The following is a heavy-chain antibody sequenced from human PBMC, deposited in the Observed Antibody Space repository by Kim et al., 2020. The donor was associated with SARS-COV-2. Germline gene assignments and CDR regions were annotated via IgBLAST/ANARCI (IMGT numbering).Heavy chain of an antibody. J-gene: IGHJ4*02. D-gene: IGHD6-13*01. V-gene: IGHV1-46*01. CDR3: ARDPNSSSWYRKFDY. Sequence: QSCQGRVTMTRDTSTSTVYMGLRSLRSEDTAVYYCARDPNSSSWYRKFDYWGQGTLVTVSS.